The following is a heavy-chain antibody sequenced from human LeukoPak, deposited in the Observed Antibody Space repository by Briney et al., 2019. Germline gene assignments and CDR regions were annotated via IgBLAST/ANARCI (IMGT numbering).Heavy chain of an antibody. D-gene: IGHD2/OR15-2a*01. J-gene: IGHJ4*02. CDR1: GNYW. CDR3: VSFYGTY. V-gene: IGHV3-74*01. Sequence: GGSLRLSCAASGNYWMHWVRQAPGKGLVWVSHINSDGSWTSYADSVKGRFTISKDNAKNTVYLQMNSLRAEDTAVYYCVSFYGTYWGRGTLVTVSS. CDR2: INSDGSWT.